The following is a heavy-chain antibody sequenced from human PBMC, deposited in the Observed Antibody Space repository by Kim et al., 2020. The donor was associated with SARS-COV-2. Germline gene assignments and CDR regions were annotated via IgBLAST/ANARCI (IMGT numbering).Heavy chain of an antibody. CDR2: ISSSSSYT. D-gene: IGHD3-16*02. J-gene: IGHJ6*02. Sequence: GGSLRLSCAASGFTFSDYYMSWIRQAPGKGLEWVSYISSSSSYTNYADSVKGRFTIPRDNAKNSQYLQMNSLRAEATAVYYCARVDYGCVCGSCRDYYYYFGMDVWGQGTTVTVSS. CDR1: GFTFSDYY. V-gene: IGHV3-11*05. CDR3: ARVDYGCVCGSCRDYYYYFGMDV.